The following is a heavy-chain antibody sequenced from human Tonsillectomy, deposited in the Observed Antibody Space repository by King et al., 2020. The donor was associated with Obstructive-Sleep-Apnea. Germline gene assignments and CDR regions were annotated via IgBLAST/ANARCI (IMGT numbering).Heavy chain of an antibody. CDR2: IYYSWST. V-gene: IGHV4-39*07. D-gene: IGHD5-18*01. CDR1: GGSISSSSYY. J-gene: IGHJ4*02. Sequence: QLQESGPGLVKPSETLSLTCTVSGGSISSSSYYWGWIRQPPGKGLEWIGRIYYSWSTYYNPSLKSRVTISVDTSKNQFSLKLSSVTAADTAVYYCARDHGYSYGIDYWGQGTLVTVSS. CDR3: ARDHGYSYGIDY.